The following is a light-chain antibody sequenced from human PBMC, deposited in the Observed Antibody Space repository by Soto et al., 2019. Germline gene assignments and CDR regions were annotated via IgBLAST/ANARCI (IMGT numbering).Light chain of an antibody. J-gene: IGKJ1*01. V-gene: IGKV1-5*03. CDR2: RAS. CDR1: QSISSW. CDR3: QQYHSYPWT. Sequence: IKMNQSPSTLSATVGDRVTITCRASQSISSWLAWYQLKPAKAPKLLIYRASSLESGVPSRFSGSGSGTEFTLTISSLQPDDFATYYCQQYHSYPWTFGQGTKVDNK.